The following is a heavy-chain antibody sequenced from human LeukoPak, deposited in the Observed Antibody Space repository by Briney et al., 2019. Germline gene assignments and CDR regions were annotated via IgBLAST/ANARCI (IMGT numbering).Heavy chain of an antibody. CDR1: GGSISSSSYY. J-gene: IGHJ4*02. D-gene: IGHD5-24*01. CDR2: IYYSGST. Sequence: PSETLSLTCTVSGGSISSSSYYWGWIRQPPGKGLGWIGSIYYSGSTYYNPSLKSRVTISVDTSKNQFSLKLSSVTAADTAVYYCARGRRDGYIEYYFDYWGQGTLVTVSS. CDR3: ARGRRDGYIEYYFDY. V-gene: IGHV4-39*07.